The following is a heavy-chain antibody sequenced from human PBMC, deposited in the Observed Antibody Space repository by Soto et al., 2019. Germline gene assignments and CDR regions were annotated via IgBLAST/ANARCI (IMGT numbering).Heavy chain of an antibody. D-gene: IGHD3-3*01. CDR2: IGTAGDT. J-gene: IGHJ6*03. V-gene: IGHV3-13*01. CDR1: GFTFSSYD. Sequence: EVQLVESGGGLVQPGGSLRLSCAASGFTFSSYDMHWVRQATGKGLEWVSAIGTAGDTYYPGSVKGRFTISRENAKNSLYLQMNSLRAGDTAVYYCARARGNDFWSGYMDVWDKGTTVTVSS. CDR3: ARARGNDFWSGYMDV.